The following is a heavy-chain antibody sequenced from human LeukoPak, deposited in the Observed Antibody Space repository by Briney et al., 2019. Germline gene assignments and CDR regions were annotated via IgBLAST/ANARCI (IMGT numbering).Heavy chain of an antibody. D-gene: IGHD4/OR15-4a*01. J-gene: IGHJ3*02. CDR2: ISWNSGSI. Sequence: GGSLRLSCAASGFTFDDYAMHWVRQAPGKGLEWVSGISWNSGSIVYADSVKGRFTISRDNAKNSLYLQMNSLRAEDTAVYYCARDISDGAFDIWGQRAFDIWGQGTMVTVSS. V-gene: IGHV3-9*01. CDR3: ARDISDGAFDIWGQRAFDI. CDR1: GFTFDDYA.